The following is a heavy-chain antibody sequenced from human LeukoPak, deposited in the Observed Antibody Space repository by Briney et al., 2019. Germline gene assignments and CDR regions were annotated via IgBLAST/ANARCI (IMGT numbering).Heavy chain of an antibody. CDR1: GYSFSGYY. J-gene: IGHJ3*02. D-gene: IGHD3-10*01. CDR3: SSGEFRWFGESIGGACDI. Sequence: ASVKVSCTASGYSFSGYYMHWVRQAPGQGLEWIAWINPDSGGTDYAEKVQGRVTMTRDTANSTAYMELNRLTSEDTAPYYCSSGEFRWFGESIGGACDIWDQGTRVTVSS. V-gene: IGHV1-2*02. CDR2: INPDSGGT.